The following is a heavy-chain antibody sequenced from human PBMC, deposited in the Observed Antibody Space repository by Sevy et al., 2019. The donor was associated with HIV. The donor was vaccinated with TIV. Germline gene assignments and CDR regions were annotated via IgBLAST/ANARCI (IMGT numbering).Heavy chain of an antibody. CDR1: GYSVSRGYY. CDR3: ARVVCSSTSCYLGGGPNWFDP. J-gene: IGHJ5*02. V-gene: IGHV4-38-2*01. D-gene: IGHD2-2*01. Sequence: SETLSLTCAVSGYSVSRGYYWGWIRQPPGKGLEWIGSIYHSGSPYYNPSLKSRVTISVDTSKNQFSLKLSSVTAADTAVYYCARVVCSSTSCYLGGGPNWFDPWGQGTLVTVSS. CDR2: IYHSGSP.